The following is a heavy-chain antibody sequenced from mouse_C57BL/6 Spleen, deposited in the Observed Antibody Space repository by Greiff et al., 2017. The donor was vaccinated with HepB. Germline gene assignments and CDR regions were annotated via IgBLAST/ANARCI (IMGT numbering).Heavy chain of an antibody. CDR1: GFTFSDYG. Sequence: DVMLVESGGGLVKPGGSLKLSCAASGFTFSDYGMHWVRQAPEKGLEWVAYISSGSSTIYYADTVKGRFTISRDNAKNTLFLQMTSLRSEDTAMYYCARGGNYYYAMDYWGQGTSVTVSS. J-gene: IGHJ4*01. CDR3: ARGGNYYYAMDY. D-gene: IGHD2-1*01. V-gene: IGHV5-17*01. CDR2: ISSGSSTI.